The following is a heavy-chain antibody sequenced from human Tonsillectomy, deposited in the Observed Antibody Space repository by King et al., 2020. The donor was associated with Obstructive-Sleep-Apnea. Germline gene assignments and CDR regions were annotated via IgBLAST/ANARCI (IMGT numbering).Heavy chain of an antibody. V-gene: IGHV4-4*07. J-gene: IGHJ5*02. D-gene: IGHD2-15*01. Sequence: VQLQESGPGLVKPSETLSLTCTVSGGSISRYYWSWIRQPAGKGLEWIGRIYTSGSTNYNPSLKSRVTMSVDKSKNQFSLKLSAVTAADTAVYYCARGYCSGGSCVSYNWFDPWGQGTLVTVSS. CDR2: IYTSGST. CDR3: ARGYCSGGSCVSYNWFDP. CDR1: GGSISRYY.